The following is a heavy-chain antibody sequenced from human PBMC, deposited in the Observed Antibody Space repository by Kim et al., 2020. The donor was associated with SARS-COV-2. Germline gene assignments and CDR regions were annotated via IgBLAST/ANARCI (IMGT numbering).Heavy chain of an antibody. CDR3: ARLPTAAGTWWFDP. D-gene: IGHD6-13*01. CDR1: GGSISSSSYY. J-gene: IGHJ5*02. V-gene: IGHV4-39*01. Sequence: SETLSLTCTVSGGSISSSSYYWGWIRQPPGKGLEWIGSIYYSGSTYYNPSLKSRVTISVDTSKNQFSLKLSSVTAADTAVYYCARLPTAAGTWWFDPWGQGTLVTVSS. CDR2: IYYSGST.